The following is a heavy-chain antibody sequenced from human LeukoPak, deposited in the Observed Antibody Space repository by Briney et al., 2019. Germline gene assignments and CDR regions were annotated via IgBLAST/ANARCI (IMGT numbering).Heavy chain of an antibody. D-gene: IGHD3-3*01. CDR2: INSDGSST. CDR3: ARVEDVWYYYYYYMDV. J-gene: IGHJ6*03. V-gene: IGHV3-74*01. CDR1: GFTFSNAW. Sequence: GGSLRLSCAASGFTFSNAWMHWVRQAPGKGLVWVSRINSDGSSTSYADSVKGRFTISRDNAKNTLYLQMNSLRAEDTAVYYCARVEDVWYYYYYYMDVWGKGTTVTVSS.